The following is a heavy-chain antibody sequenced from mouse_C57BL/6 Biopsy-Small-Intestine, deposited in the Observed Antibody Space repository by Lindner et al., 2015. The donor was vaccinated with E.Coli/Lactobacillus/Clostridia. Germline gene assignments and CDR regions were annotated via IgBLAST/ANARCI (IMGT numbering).Heavy chain of an antibody. V-gene: IGHV1-80*01. CDR1: GYVFINYW. D-gene: IGHD4-1*01. CDR3: AKELGYTMDY. J-gene: IGHJ4*01. CDR2: IYPGDGDT. Sequence: VQLQESGAELVEPGASVKISCKASGYVFINYWMNWVKQRPGEGLEWIGQIYPGDGDTNYNVKFKGKATLTADKSSNTAYMQLSSLTSEDSAVYYCAKELGYTMDYWGQGTSVTVSS.